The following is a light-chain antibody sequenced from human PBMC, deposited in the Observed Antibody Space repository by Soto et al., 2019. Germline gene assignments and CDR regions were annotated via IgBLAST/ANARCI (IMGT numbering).Light chain of an antibody. CDR2: KAS. CDR3: QQYNTYSYT. Sequence: DIQMTQSPSTLSATVGDRVTITCRASQISSSWLAWYQQKPGKAPKLLIYKASILQSGVPSRFSGSGSGTEFTLTISGLQPDDFATYSCQQYNTYSYTFGQGTKLEIK. J-gene: IGKJ2*01. V-gene: IGKV1-5*03. CDR1: QISSSW.